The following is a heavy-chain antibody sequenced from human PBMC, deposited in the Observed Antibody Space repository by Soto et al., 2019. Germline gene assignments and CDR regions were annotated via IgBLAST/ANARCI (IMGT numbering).Heavy chain of an antibody. V-gene: IGHV3-7*01. J-gene: IGHJ4*02. CDR3: ARDHIKGWKFGY. CDR1: GFTFSNYW. Sequence: EVQLVESGGGLVQPGGSLRLSCAASGFTFSNYWMSWVRQAPGKGLEWVANIKQDGSQNYYVDSVKGRFTTSRDNTKNSFSLQMNSLRGDNTAVYYCARDHIKGWKFGYWCRGTLVTVSS. D-gene: IGHD1-1*01. CDR2: IKQDGSQN.